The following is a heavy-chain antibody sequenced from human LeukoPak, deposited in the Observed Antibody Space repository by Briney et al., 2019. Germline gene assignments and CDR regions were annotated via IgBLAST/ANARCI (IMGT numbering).Heavy chain of an antibody. CDR1: GYSFTSYW. Sequence: GESLKISCKGSGYSFTSYWIAWVRQMPGKGLEWMGIIYPADSDIRYSPSFQGQVTISADKSISTAYLQWNSLKASDTAMYYCARQEYCSGASCYTWFDPWGQGTLVTVSS. V-gene: IGHV5-51*01. CDR3: ARQEYCSGASCYTWFDP. D-gene: IGHD2-15*01. J-gene: IGHJ5*02. CDR2: IYPADSDI.